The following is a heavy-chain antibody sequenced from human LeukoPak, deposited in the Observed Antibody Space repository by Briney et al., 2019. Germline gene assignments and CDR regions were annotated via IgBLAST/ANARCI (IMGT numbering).Heavy chain of an antibody. CDR2: ITNDGSST. Sequence: GSLRLSCAASGLTFSSHWMHWVRQAPGKGLVWVSRITNDGSSTTYAESVKGRFTISRDNSKNTLYLQMNNLRAEDTAVYYCARGGSSWLPEYWGQGTLVTISS. V-gene: IGHV3-74*01. CDR1: GLTFSSHW. D-gene: IGHD6-13*01. J-gene: IGHJ4*02. CDR3: ARGGSSWLPEY.